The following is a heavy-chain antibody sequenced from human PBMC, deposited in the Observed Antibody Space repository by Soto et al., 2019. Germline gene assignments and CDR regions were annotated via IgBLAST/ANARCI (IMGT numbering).Heavy chain of an antibody. CDR1: GGSIRSYY. CDR2: IYYSGST. J-gene: IGHJ4*02. CDR3: ARGHSGYYWDY. Sequence: PXXTLSLPFPVSGGSIRSYYWRWIRQPPGKGLEWIGYIYYSGSTNYNPSLKSRVTISVDTSKNQFSLKLRSVTAADTAVYYCARGHSGYYWDYWGQGTLVTVSS. D-gene: IGHD3-3*01. V-gene: IGHV4-59*01.